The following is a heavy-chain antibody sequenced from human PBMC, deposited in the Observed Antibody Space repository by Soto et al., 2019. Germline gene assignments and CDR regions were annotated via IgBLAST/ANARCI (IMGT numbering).Heavy chain of an antibody. V-gene: IGHV4-34*01. J-gene: IGHJ6*04. CDR1: GGSFSGYY. D-gene: IGHD3-10*01. CDR2: INHSGST. Sequence: SETLSLTCAVYGGSFSGYYWSWIRQPPGKGLEWIGEINHSGSTNYNPSLKSRVTISVDTSKNQFSLKLSSVTAADTAVYYCARGAGVLLWFVASGRMDVWGKGTTVTVSS. CDR3: ARGAGVLLWFVASGRMDV.